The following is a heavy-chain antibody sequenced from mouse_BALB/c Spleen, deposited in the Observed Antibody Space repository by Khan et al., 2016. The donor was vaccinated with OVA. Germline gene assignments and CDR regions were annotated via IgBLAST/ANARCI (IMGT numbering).Heavy chain of an antibody. D-gene: IGHD2-4*01. J-gene: IGHJ4*01. Sequence: QIQLVQSGPELKKPGETVKISCKASGYTFTDYSMQWVKQAPGKGLKWVGWINTETGEPTYADDFKGRFAFSLETSASTADLQITNLKNEDTATXFCTLNDYARGGLYAMDYWGQGTSVTVSS. CDR3: TLNDYARGGLYAMDY. CDR1: GYTFTDYS. CDR2: INTETGEP. V-gene: IGHV9-2-1*01.